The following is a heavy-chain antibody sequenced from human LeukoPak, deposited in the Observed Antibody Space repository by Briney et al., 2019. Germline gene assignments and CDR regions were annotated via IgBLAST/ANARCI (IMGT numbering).Heavy chain of an antibody. V-gene: IGHV1-18*01. J-gene: IGHJ5*02. Sequence: ASVKVSCKASGYTFTSYGISWVRQAPGQGLEWMGWISAYNGNTNYAQKLQGRVTMTTDTSTSTAYTELRGLRSDDTAVYYCARDQDWFDPWGQGTLVTVSS. CDR2: ISAYNGNT. CDR3: ARDQDWFDP. CDR1: GYTFTSYG.